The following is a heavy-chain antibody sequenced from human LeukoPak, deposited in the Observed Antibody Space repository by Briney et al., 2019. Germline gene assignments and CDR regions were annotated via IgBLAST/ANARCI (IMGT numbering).Heavy chain of an antibody. V-gene: IGHV7-4-1*02. J-gene: IGHJ4*02. CDR1: GYPFTTYG. CDR3: ARDHVYAVAYTRLDS. CDR2: INTDTGNP. D-gene: IGHD6-19*01. Sequence: GASVKVSCKASGYPFTTYGVCWVRQAPGQGLEWMGCINTDTGNPTYAQGFTGRFVFSLDTSVSTTYLQINSLKAEDTAVYYCARDHVYAVAYTRLDSWGQGTLVTVSS.